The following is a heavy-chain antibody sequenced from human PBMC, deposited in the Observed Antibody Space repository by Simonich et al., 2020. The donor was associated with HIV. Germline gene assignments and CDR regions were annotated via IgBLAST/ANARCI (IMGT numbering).Heavy chain of an antibody. J-gene: IGHJ3*02. CDR1: GGSFSDYY. CDR3: ARHSGYADAFDI. CDR2: INHSGSI. D-gene: IGHD5-12*01. Sequence: QVQLQQWGAGVLKPSETLSLTCAVYGGSFSDYYWSWIRQPPGKGLEWIGEINHSGSINHNPSLKSRVTMSVDTSKNQFSLKLSSVTAADTAVYYCARHSGYADAFDIWGQGTMITVSS. V-gene: IGHV4-34*02.